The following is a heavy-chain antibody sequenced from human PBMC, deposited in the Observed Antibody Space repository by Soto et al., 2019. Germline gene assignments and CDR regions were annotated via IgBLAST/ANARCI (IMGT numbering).Heavy chain of an antibody. J-gene: IGHJ5*02. V-gene: IGHV4-31*03. CDR2: IYYSGST. D-gene: IGHD6-13*01. CDR3: ARGAHYSSPFRWFDP. Sequence: QVQLQESGPGLVKPSQTLSLTCTVSGGSISSGGYYWSWIRQHPGKGLEWIGYIYYSGSTYYNPSLKSRVTISVDTSKNQSSLKLSSVTAADTAVYYCARGAHYSSPFRWFDPWGQGTLVTVSS. CDR1: GGSISSGGYY.